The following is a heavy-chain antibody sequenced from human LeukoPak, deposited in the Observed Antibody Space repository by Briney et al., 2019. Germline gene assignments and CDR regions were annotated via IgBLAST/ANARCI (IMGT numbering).Heavy chain of an antibody. V-gene: IGHV4-34*01. CDR3: ASTMMTSSYYFDS. J-gene: IGHJ4*02. D-gene: IGHD3-22*01. CDR2: ISHTGRS. Sequence: SETLSLTCAVYSGSLSGYHWSWIRQAPGKGLEWIGDISHTGRSTYNPSLKSRLTMSIDTSRNQFSLRLSSATAADTSIYFCASTMMTSSYYFDSWGQGTQVIVSS. CDR1: SGSLSGYH.